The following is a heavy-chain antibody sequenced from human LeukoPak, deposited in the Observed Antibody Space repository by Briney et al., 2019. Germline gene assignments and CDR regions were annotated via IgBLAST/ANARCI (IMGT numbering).Heavy chain of an antibody. V-gene: IGHV3-23*01. Sequence: PGGSLRLSCAGSGFTFSSYAMSWVRQAPGKGLEWVSAISGSGGSTYYADSVKGRFTISRDNSKNTLYLQMNSLRAEDTAVYYCAKIRLDSGSYYFDYWGQEPWSPSPQ. CDR1: GFTFSSYA. CDR2: ISGSGGST. CDR3: AKIRLDSGSYYFDY. D-gene: IGHD1-26*01. J-gene: IGHJ4*01.